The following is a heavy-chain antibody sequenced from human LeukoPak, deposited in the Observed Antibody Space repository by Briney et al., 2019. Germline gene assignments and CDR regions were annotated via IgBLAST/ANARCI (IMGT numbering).Heavy chain of an antibody. CDR2: ISAYNGNT. Sequence: ASVKVSCKASGYTFTSYGISWVRQAPGQGLEWMGWISAYNGNTNYAQKLQGRVNMTTVTSTSKAYMELRSLRSDDAAVYYCARGGRWLQVFGYWGQGTLVTVSS. D-gene: IGHD5-24*01. CDR3: ARGGRWLQVFGY. V-gene: IGHV1-18*01. CDR1: GYTFTSYG. J-gene: IGHJ4*02.